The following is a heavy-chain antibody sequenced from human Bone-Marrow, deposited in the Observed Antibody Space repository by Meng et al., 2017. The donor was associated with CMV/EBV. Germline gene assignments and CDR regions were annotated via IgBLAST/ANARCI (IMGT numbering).Heavy chain of an antibody. CDR1: GYTFTSYG. CDR3: ARAPYSSSSGGEYGMDV. J-gene: IGHJ6*02. CDR2: ISAYNGNT. Sequence: ASVKVSCKASGYTFTSYGISWVRQAPGQGLEWMGWISAYNGNTNYAQKLQGRVTMTTDTSTSTAYMELRSLRSDDTAVYYCARAPYSSSSGGEYGMDVWGQGTTVTVSS. D-gene: IGHD6-6*01. V-gene: IGHV1-18*01.